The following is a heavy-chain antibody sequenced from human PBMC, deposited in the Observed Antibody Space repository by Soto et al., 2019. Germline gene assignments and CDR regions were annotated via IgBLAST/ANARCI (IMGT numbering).Heavy chain of an antibody. Sequence: GGSLRLSCAASGFTFSSYGMHWVRQAPGKGLEWVAFISYDESNKYYADSVKGRFTISRDNSRTTLYLQMNILRAEDTAVYYCAIHVEGTPDYWGQGTLVTVSS. J-gene: IGHJ4*02. CDR1: GFTFSSYG. D-gene: IGHD1-1*01. V-gene: IGHV3-30*03. CDR3: AIHVEGTPDY. CDR2: ISYDESNK.